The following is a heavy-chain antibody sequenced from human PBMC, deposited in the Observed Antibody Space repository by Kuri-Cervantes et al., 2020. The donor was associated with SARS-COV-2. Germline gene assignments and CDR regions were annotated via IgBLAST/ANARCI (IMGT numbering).Heavy chain of an antibody. CDR1: GFTFSRYC. V-gene: IGHV3-7*01. Sequence: GGSLRLSCAASGFTFSRYCMSWVRQARGRGLEWVANINKDGSEKYYVDSVKGRFTISRDNSKNTLYLQMNSLRAEDTAVYYCASLWFGELFYDYWGQGTTVTVSS. CDR3: ASLWFGELFYDY. CDR2: INKDGSEK. J-gene: IGHJ4*03. D-gene: IGHD3-10*01.